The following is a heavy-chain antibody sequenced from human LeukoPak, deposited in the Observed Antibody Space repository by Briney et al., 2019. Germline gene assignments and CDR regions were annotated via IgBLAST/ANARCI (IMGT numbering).Heavy chain of an antibody. D-gene: IGHD6-19*01. CDR2: IIPILGIA. CDR3: ASGKFGWAGMGGPENDY. CDR1: GGTFSSYA. Sequence: ASVKVSCKASGGTFSSYAISWVRQAPGQGLEWVGRIIPILGIANYAQKFQGRVTITADKSTSTAYMELSSLRSEDTAVYYCASGKFGWAGMGGPENDYWGQGTLVTVSS. V-gene: IGHV1-69*04. J-gene: IGHJ4*02.